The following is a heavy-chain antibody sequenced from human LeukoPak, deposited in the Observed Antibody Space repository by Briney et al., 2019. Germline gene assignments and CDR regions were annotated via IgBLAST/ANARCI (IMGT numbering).Heavy chain of an antibody. J-gene: IGHJ6*02. CDR1: GFTFDDYA. CDR2: ISWNSGSI. CDR3: ALSKSVVPLRDV. V-gene: IGHV3-9*01. Sequence: GGSLRLSCAASGFTFDDYAMHWVRQAPGKGLEWVSGISWNSGSIGYADSVKGRFTVSRDNAKNSLYLQMNSLRAEDTALYYCALSKSVVPLRDVWGQGTTVPVSS. D-gene: IGHD3-16*02.